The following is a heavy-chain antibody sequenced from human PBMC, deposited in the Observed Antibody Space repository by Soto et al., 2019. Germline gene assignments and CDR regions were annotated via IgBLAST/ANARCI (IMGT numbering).Heavy chain of an antibody. CDR1: GFTFSSYG. V-gene: IGHV3-33*01. CDR3: ARGEWQQWLPQPGYYYYGMDV. J-gene: IGHJ6*02. Sequence: PGGSLRLSCAASGFTFSSYGMHWVRQAPGKGLEWVAVIWYDGSNKYYADSVKGRFTISRDNSKNTLYLQMNSLRAEDTAVYYCARGEWQQWLPQPGYYYYGMDVWGQGTTVTVSS. D-gene: IGHD6-19*01. CDR2: IWYDGSNK.